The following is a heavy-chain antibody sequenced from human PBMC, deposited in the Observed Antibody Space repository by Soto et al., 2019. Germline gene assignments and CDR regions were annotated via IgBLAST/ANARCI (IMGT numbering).Heavy chain of an antibody. J-gene: IGHJ4*02. CDR2: TYYRSKWYI. CDR1: GDSVSSRSAG. D-gene: IGHD6-19*01. Sequence: QVQLQQSGPGLVKPSQTLSLTCAISGDSVSSRSAGWNWIRQSPSRGLEWLGRTYYRSKWYIEYALFVKSRISFNVDTSKNHFSVQLNAVTPDDTAVYYCARDQAHSSGGYGIEYWGQGTPVTVSS. V-gene: IGHV6-1*01. CDR3: ARDQAHSSGGYGIEY.